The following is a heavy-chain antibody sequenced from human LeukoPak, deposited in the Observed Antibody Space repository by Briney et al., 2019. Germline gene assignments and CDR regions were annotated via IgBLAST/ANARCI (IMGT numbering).Heavy chain of an antibody. CDR1: VFTFSSYA. J-gene: IGHJ4*02. Sequence: GGSLRLSCAASVFTFSSYAMSWVRQAPGKGLEWVSAISGSGGSTYYADSVKGRFTISRDNSKNTLYLQMNSLRAEDTAVYYCAKGAVYYYDSSCYYHDYCGQGTLVTVSS. D-gene: IGHD3-22*01. CDR3: AKGAVYYYDSSCYYHDY. CDR2: ISGSGGST. V-gene: IGHV3-23*01.